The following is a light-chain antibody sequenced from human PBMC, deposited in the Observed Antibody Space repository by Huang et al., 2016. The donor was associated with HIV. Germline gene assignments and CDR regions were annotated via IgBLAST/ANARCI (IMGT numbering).Light chain of an antibody. CDR2: DAS. Sequence: DIQMTQSPSSLAASVGDRVTITCQASQDITKFLNWYQQKPGQPPKLLMYDASTLETGVPSRVSGSGSGTHFSFTISSLQPEDFAIYYCQHYDSLPYTFGQGTKLEIK. V-gene: IGKV1-33*01. CDR1: QDITKF. J-gene: IGKJ2*01. CDR3: QHYDSLPYT.